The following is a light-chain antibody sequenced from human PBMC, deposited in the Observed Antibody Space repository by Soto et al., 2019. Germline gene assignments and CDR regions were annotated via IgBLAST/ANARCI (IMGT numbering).Light chain of an antibody. CDR1: SSDVGGYNF. CDR3: GSYTTGSTLGV. Sequence: QSALTQPASVSGSPGQSLTISCTGSSSDVGGYNFVAWYQQDPGKAPKLMIYDGSNRPSGVSNRFSGSKSGNTPSLTISGVRAEDDADYYYGSYTTGSTLGVFGGGTQLTVL. V-gene: IGLV2-14*03. CDR2: DGS. J-gene: IGLJ2*01.